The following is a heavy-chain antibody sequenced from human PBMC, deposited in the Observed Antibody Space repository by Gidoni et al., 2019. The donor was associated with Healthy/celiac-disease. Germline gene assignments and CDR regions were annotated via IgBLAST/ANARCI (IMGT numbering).Heavy chain of an antibody. CDR3: ARDLGSYYYGMDV. CDR1: GFTFSSYA. Sequence: QVQLVESGGGVVQPGRSLRLSCAASGFTFSSYAMHWVRQAPGKGLEWVAVISYDGSNKYYADSVKGRFTISRDNSKNTLYLQMNSLRAEDTAVYYCARDLGSYYYGMDVWGQGTTVTVSS. V-gene: IGHV3-30-3*01. CDR2: ISYDGSNK. D-gene: IGHD7-27*01. J-gene: IGHJ6*02.